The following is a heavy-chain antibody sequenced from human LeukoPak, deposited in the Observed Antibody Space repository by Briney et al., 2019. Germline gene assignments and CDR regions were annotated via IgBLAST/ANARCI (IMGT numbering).Heavy chain of an antibody. CDR3: TRGSTALPRWFDL. D-gene: IGHD4-17*01. CDR2: INSDGSST. Sequence: GGSLRLSCAASGFTLSSYWMHWVRQAPGKGLVWVSRINSDGSSTSYADSVKGRFTISRDNAKNTLYLQMNSLRAEDTAVYYCTRGSTALPRWFDLWGRGTLVTVSS. V-gene: IGHV3-74*01. J-gene: IGHJ2*01. CDR1: GFTLSSYW.